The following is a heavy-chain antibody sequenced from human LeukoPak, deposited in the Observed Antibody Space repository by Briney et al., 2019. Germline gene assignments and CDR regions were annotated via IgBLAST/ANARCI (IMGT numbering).Heavy chain of an antibody. D-gene: IGHD6-25*01. V-gene: IGHV4-59*08. CDR3: ARHGAAAKFDY. Sequence: SETLSLTCSVSGGSISNYYWSWIRQPPGKGLEWIGYIYYTGSTNYNPSLKSRVTISVDTSKNQFSLKLTSVTAADTALYYCARHGAAAKFDYWGQGTLVTVSS. CDR1: GGSISNYY. CDR2: IYYTGST. J-gene: IGHJ4*02.